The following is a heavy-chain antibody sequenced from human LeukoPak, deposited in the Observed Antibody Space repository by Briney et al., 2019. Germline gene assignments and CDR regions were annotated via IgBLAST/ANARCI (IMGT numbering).Heavy chain of an antibody. CDR1: GFSISPYW. CDR2: IKQDGSEK. CDR3: ARDSSGLSN. V-gene: IGHV3-7*01. Sequence: GGSLRLSCTASGFSISPYWMTWVRQAPGKGLEWVANIKQDGSEKYYVDSVKGRFTISRDNAKNSLYLQMNSLRADDTAVYYCARDSSGLSNWGQGTLVTVSS. D-gene: IGHD3-10*01. J-gene: IGHJ4*02.